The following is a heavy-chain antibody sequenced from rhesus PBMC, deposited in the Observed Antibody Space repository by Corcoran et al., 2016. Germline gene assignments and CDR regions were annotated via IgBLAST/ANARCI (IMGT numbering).Heavy chain of an antibody. CDR2: VGASRCDI. V-gene: IGHV4-65*02. J-gene: IGHJ6*01. Sequence: QVQLQESGPGLVKPSETLSLTCAVSGDSISSWNWWSWIRQSPGKGLEWVGNVGASRCDIYYNPSLKSRVTISKDTSKKQFSLKVTSMTAADTAVYYCGRHPYPFGGLDSWGQGVVVTVAS. CDR1: GDSISSWNW. CDR3: GRHPYPFGGLDS.